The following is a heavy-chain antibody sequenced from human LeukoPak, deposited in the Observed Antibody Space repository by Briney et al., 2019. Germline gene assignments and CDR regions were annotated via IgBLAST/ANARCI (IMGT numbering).Heavy chain of an antibody. Sequence: SETLSLTCAVYGGSFSGYYWSWIRQPPGKGLEWIGEINHSGSTNYNPSRKSRVTISVDTSKNQFSLRLSSVTAADTAVYYCARGLRYDDISGYPVLDYWGQGTRVTVSS. CDR1: GGSFSGYY. V-gene: IGHV4-34*01. CDR2: INHSGST. J-gene: IGHJ4*02. CDR3: ARGLRYDDISGYPVLDY. D-gene: IGHD3-22*01.